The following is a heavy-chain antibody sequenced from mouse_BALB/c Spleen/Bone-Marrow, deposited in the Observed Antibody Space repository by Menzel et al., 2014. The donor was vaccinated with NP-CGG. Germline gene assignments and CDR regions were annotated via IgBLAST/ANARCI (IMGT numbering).Heavy chain of an antibody. CDR1: GFTFSSYG. CDR2: INSNGGST. D-gene: IGHD1-1*01. V-gene: IGHV5-6-3*01. CDR3: ARDYYGSSDY. J-gene: IGHJ2*01. Sequence: EVQLVESGGGLVQPGGSLKLSCAASGFTFSSYGMSWVRQTPDKRLELVATINSNGGSTYYPDSVKGRFTISRDNAKNTLYLQMSSLKSEGTAMYYCARDYYGSSDYWGQGTTLTVSS.